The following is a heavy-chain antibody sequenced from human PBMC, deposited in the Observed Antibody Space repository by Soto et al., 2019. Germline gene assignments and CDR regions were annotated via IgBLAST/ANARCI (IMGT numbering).Heavy chain of an antibody. CDR1: GFTFTSSA. V-gene: IGHV1-58*02. J-gene: IGHJ6*03. CDR3: AVTKNEGFFHYYMDV. Sequence: ASVKVSCKASGFTFTSSAMQWVRQARGQRLEWIGWIVVGSGNTNYAQKFQERVTITRDMSTSTAYMELSSLRSEDTAVYYCAVTKNEGFFHYYMDVWGKGTTVTVSS. D-gene: IGHD1-1*01. CDR2: IVVGSGNT.